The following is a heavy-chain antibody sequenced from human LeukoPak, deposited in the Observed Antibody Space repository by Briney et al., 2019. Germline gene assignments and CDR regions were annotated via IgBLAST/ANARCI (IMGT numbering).Heavy chain of an antibody. Sequence: GSLRLSCAASGFTFSNYAMTWVRQAPGKGLEWIGFIFHTGITNYNPSLKSRVTISVDTSKNQFSLKLTSVTAADTAVYFCARDLFPINWFESWGQGTLVTVSS. CDR1: GFTFSNYA. CDR2: IFHTGIT. V-gene: IGHV4-59*01. CDR3: ARDLFPINWFES. J-gene: IGHJ5*01. D-gene: IGHD2-2*02.